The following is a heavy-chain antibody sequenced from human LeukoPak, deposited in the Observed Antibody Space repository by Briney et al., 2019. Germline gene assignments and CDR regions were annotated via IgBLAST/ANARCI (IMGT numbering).Heavy chain of an antibody. CDR1: GYTFTGYY. CDR2: INPNTGGT. D-gene: IGHD6-6*01. Sequence: ASVKVSCKASGYTFTGYYLHWVRQAPGQGLEWMGWINPNTGGTNYAQKFQGRVTMTRDTSISTAYMELSRLRSDDTAIYYCVRDSRSSFDYWGQGTLVTVPS. J-gene: IGHJ4*02. V-gene: IGHV1-2*02. CDR3: VRDSRSSFDY.